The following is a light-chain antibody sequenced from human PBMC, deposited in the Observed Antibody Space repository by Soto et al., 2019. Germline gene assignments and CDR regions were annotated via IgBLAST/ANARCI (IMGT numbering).Light chain of an antibody. CDR2: EVS. CDR3: CSCAGSSTLV. V-gene: IGLV2-23*02. CDR1: SSDVGSYNL. J-gene: IGLJ2*01. Sequence: QSALTQPASGSGSPGQSSSISCTGTSSDVGSYNLVSWYQQHPGKAPKLMIYEVSKRPSGVSNRFSGSKSGNTASLTISGLQAEDEADYYCCSCAGSSTLVFGGGTKVTVL.